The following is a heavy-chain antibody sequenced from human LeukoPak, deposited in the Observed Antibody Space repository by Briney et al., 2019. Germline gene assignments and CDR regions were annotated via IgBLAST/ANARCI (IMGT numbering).Heavy chain of an antibody. CDR2: IYYSGST. CDR3: ARVGITMVRGVHFDY. D-gene: IGHD3-10*01. CDR1: GGSISSGDYD. J-gene: IGHJ4*02. V-gene: IGHV4-30-4*08. Sequence: PSQTLSLTCTVSGGSISSGDYDWSWIRQSPGKGLEWIGYIYYSGSTYYNPSLKSRVTISVDTSKNQFSLKLSSVTAADRAVYYCARVGITMVRGVHFDYWGQGTLVTVSS.